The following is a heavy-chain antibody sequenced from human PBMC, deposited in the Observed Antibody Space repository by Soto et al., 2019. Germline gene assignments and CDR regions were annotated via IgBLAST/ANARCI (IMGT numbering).Heavy chain of an antibody. CDR3: ARENVPESYYYDYMDV. CDR2: IIPILGIA. J-gene: IGHJ6*03. V-gene: IGHV1-69*08. CDR1: GGTFSSYT. Sequence: QVQLVQSGAEVKKPGSSVKVSCKASGGTFSSYTISWVRQAPGQGLEWMGRIIPILGIANYAQKFQGRVTITADKSTSTAYMELSSLRSEDTAVYYCARENVPESYYYDYMDVWGKGTTVTVSS. D-gene: IGHD2-2*01.